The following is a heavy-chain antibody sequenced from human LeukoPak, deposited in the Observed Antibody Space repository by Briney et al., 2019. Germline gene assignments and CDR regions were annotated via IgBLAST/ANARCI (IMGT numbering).Heavy chain of an antibody. J-gene: IGHJ5*02. V-gene: IGHV4-59*01. CDR1: GGSISSYY. D-gene: IGHD2-2*02. CDR3: ASVIIPHRDGFDP. Sequence: PSETLSLTCTVSGGSISSYYWSWIRQPPGKGLEWIGYIYYSGSTNYNPSLKSRVTISVDTSKNQFSLKLSSVTAADTAVYYCASVIIPHRDGFDPWGQGTLVTVSS. CDR2: IYYSGST.